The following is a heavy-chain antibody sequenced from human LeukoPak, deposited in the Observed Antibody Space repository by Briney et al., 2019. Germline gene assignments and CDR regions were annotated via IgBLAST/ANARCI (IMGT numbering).Heavy chain of an antibody. J-gene: IGHJ4*02. D-gene: IGHD2-2*01. V-gene: IGHV3-21*01. Sequence: GGSLRLSCAASGFSFSSYSMNWVRQAPGKGLEWVSSISANTTHIYGADSLKGRFTISRDDAKNSLYPQLTSLRAEDTAVYYCTRGYTSDYWGQGTLVAVSS. CDR1: GFSFSSYS. CDR2: ISANTTHI. CDR3: TRGYTSDY.